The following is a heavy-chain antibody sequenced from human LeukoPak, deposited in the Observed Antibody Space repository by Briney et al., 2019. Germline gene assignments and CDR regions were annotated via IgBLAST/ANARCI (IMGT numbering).Heavy chain of an antibody. Sequence: GGSLRLSWAASGFTFSSYEMNWVRQAPGKGLEWVSYISSSGSTIYYADSVKGRFTISRDNAKNSLYLQMNSLRAEDTAVYYCARGRTTLCADYWGQGTLVTVSS. CDR1: GFTFSSYE. CDR3: ARGRTTLCADY. J-gene: IGHJ4*02. D-gene: IGHD2/OR15-2a*01. CDR2: ISSSGSTI. V-gene: IGHV3-48*03.